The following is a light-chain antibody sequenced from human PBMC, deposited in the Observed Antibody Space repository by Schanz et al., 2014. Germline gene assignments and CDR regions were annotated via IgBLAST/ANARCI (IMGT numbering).Light chain of an antibody. J-gene: IGLJ3*02. Sequence: QSVLTQPRSVSGSPGQSVTISCTGTSNDIGDYNYVSWYQQHPGKAPKLMIYDVSERPSGVPDRFSGSKSGDTASLTISGLQAEDEADYYCCSYVGGYTPWVFGGGTKLTVL. V-gene: IGLV2-11*01. CDR1: SNDIGDYNY. CDR3: CSYVGGYTPWV. CDR2: DVS.